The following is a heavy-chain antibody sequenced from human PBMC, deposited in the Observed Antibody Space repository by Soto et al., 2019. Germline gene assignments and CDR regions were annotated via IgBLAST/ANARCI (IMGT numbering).Heavy chain of an antibody. D-gene: IGHD2-15*01. Sequence: GASVKVSCKASRGTFDNYAVSWVRQAPGQGLEWMGGVIPMFETVNYAQRFQGRLTIAADESTSTAYMELTSLTSADTAIYFCARGLRTGNYGMDVWGQGTTVTVSS. CDR3: ARGLRTGNYGMDV. V-gene: IGHV1-69*13. J-gene: IGHJ6*02. CDR2: VIPMFETV. CDR1: RGTFDNYA.